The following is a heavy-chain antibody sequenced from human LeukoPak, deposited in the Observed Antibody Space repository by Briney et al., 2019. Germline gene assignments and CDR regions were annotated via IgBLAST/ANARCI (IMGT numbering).Heavy chain of an antibody. V-gene: IGHV3-7*05. CDR2: INQDGSEK. CDR3: ARSNREFASGSGDY. CDR1: GFTFSNGC. D-gene: IGHD3-10*01. Sequence: GGSLRLSCAASGFTFSNGCMSWVRQAPGKGLEWVANINQDGSEKYYVDSVKGRFSISRDNAKNSLYLQMNSLRAEDTAVYYCARSNREFASGSGDYWGQGTLVTVSS. J-gene: IGHJ4*02.